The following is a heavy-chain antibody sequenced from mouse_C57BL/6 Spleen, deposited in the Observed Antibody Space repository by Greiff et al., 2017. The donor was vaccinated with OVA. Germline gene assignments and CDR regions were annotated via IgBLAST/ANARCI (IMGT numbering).Heavy chain of an antibody. D-gene: IGHD3-3*01. Sequence: EVQLQESEGGLVQPGSSMKLSCTASGFTFSDYYMAWVRQVPEKGLEWVANINYDGSSTYYLDSLKSRFIISRDNAKNILYLQMSSLKSEDTATYYCAREGDLYYFDYWGQGTTLTVSS. J-gene: IGHJ2*01. CDR3: AREGDLYYFDY. V-gene: IGHV5-16*01. CDR2: INYDGSST. CDR1: GFTFSDYY.